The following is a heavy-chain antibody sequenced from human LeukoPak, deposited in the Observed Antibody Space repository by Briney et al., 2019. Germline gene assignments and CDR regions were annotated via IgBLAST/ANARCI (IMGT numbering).Heavy chain of an antibody. J-gene: IGHJ4*02. CDR2: FYYSGST. CDR3: ARHKGNYGLYYFDS. D-gene: IGHD3-16*01. V-gene: IGHV4-39*01. Sequence: SETLSLTCTVSGGSISSSRSYWGWVRQPPGKGLEWVGSFYYSGSTYYNPSPKSRVTISVDTSKNQFSLNLSSVTAADTAVYYCARHKGNYGLYYFDSWGQGTLVTVSS. CDR1: GGSISSSRSY.